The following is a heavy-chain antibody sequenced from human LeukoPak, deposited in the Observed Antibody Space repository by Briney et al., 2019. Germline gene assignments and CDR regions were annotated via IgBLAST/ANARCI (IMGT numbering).Heavy chain of an antibody. CDR1: GFTFSSYS. D-gene: IGHD6-13*01. CDR3: ARDCGAAAGTCFDY. Sequence: GGSLRLSCAASGFTFSSYSMNWVRQAPGKGLEWVSYISSSSSTIYYADSVKGRFTIPRDNAKNSLYLQMNSLRAEDTAVYYCARDCGAAAGTCFDYWGQGTLVTVSS. V-gene: IGHV3-48*01. J-gene: IGHJ4*02. CDR2: ISSSSSTI.